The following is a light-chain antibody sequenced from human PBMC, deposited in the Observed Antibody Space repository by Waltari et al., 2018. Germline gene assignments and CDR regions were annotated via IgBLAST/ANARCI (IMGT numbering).Light chain of an antibody. V-gene: IGKV3-11*01. CDR1: QSVGGN. CDR2: DAS. J-gene: IGKJ5*01. CDR3: QQRRTWPSIT. Sequence: EIVLPHSPATMSLSPGQRGLLPCRASQSVGGNLAWYQQKPGQAPRLLIYDASNRATGIPARFSGSGSGTDFTLTISSLEPEDFAVYYCQQRRTWPSITFGQGTRLDI.